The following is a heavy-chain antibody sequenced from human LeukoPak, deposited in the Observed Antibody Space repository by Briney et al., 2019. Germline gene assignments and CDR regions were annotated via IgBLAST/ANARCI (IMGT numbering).Heavy chain of an antibody. D-gene: IGHD1-26*01. CDR1: GDSISSSRYY. CDR2: VHYGET. V-gene: IGHV4-39*07. J-gene: IGHJ4*02. Sequence: PSETLSLICTVSGDSISSSRYYWGWVRQPPGQGLEWIGSVHYGETAYEPSLGSRVTISFDTPKNQFSLKLSFVTAADTAAYYCARLERSGTSGGAYWGQGIQVTVSS. CDR3: ARLERSGTSGGAY.